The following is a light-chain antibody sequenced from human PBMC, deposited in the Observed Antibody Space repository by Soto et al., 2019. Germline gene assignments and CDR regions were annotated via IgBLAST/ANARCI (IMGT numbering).Light chain of an antibody. J-gene: IGKJ4*01. Sequence: EIVLTQSPGTLSLSPGERATLSCRASQSVSSGYLAWYQQNPGQAPRLLIYGASSRATGIPDRFSGSGSGTDFTLTISRLEPEDFAVYYCQQYGRSPLTFGGGTEMEIK. CDR2: GAS. CDR3: QQYGRSPLT. CDR1: QSVSSGY. V-gene: IGKV3-20*01.